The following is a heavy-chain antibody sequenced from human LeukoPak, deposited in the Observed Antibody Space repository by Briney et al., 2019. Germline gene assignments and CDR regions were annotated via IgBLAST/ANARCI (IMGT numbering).Heavy chain of an antibody. CDR3: AKNLYCGGGSCYPSALGMDV. CDR2: ISGSGNRT. CDR1: GFTFSSYA. D-gene: IGHD2-15*01. J-gene: IGHJ6*02. V-gene: IGHV3-23*01. Sequence: QSGGSLRLSCAASGFTFSSYAMSWVRQAPGKGLEWVSSISGSGNRTYYADSVKGRFTISRDNSKNTLFLQMNSLRAEDTVVYYCAKNLYCGGGSCYPSALGMDVWGQGTTVTVSS.